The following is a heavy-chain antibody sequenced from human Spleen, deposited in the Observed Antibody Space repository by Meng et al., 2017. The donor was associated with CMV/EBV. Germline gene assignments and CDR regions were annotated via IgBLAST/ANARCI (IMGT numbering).Heavy chain of an antibody. CDR2: INHSGST. V-gene: IGHV4-34*01. D-gene: IGHD1-14*01. CDR3: ARGRRTGGGGAY. Sequence: LTCSVWGESFSGYCWSWIRQPPGKGLEWIGEINHSGSTKYIPSLKSRVVTSVAKSKKQFSPKVSAETAADTAVYYCARGRRTGGGGAYWGQGALVTVSS. CDR1: GESFSGYC. J-gene: IGHJ4*02.